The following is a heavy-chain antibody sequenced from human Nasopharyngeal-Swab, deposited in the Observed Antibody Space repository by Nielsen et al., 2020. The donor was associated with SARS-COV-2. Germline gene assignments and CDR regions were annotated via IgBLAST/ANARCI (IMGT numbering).Heavy chain of an antibody. CDR3: ARDNNYYDGSGYYSGYYYGMDV. CDR1: GYTFTSYA. D-gene: IGHD3-22*01. V-gene: IGHV1-3*01. CDR2: INAGNGNT. Sequence: ASVKVSCKASGYTFTSYAMHWVRQAPGQRLEWMGWINAGNGNTKYSQKFQGRVTITRDTSASTAYMELSSLRSEDTAVYYCARDNNYYDGSGYYSGYYYGMDVWGQGTTVTVSS. J-gene: IGHJ6*02.